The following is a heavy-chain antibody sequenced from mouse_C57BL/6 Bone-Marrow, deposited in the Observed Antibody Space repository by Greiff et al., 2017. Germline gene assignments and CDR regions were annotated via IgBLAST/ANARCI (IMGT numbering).Heavy chain of an antibody. CDR2: ISYSGST. V-gene: IGHV3-8*01. CDR3: ARYIVSGGWYFDV. D-gene: IGHD2-5*01. Sequence: EVKLEESGPGLAKPSQTLSLTCSVTGYSITSDYWNWIRKFPGNKLEYMGYISYSGSTYYNPSLKSRISITRDTSKNQYYLQLNSVTTEDTATYYCARYIVSGGWYFDVWGTGTTVTVSS. J-gene: IGHJ1*03. CDR1: GYSITSDY.